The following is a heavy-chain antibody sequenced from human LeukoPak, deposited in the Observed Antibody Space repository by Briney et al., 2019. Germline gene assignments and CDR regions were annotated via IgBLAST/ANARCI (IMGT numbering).Heavy chain of an antibody. CDR3: VKDTGYSYGSGDY. V-gene: IGHV3-64D*09. D-gene: IGHD5-18*01. CDR2: ISNNGGTT. CDR1: GFTFSSYA. Sequence: GGSLRLSCSTSGFTFSSYAIHWVRQAPGKGLEHVSGISNNGGTTYYADSVKGRFTISRDNSKKTVYLQMSSLRAEDTAVYHCVKDTGYSYGSGDYWGQGTLVTVSS. J-gene: IGHJ4*02.